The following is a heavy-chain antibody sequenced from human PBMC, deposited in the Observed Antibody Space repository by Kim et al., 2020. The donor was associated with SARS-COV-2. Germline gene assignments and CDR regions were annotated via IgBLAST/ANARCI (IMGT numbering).Heavy chain of an antibody. J-gene: IGHJ4*02. Sequence: ASVKVSCKASGYTFTSYDINWVRQATGQGLEWIGWMNPNSANTGYAQKFQGRVTMTRNTSITTAYMELSSLRSEDTAVYYCARSPAWSPACISGSYYYFDYWGQGALVTVSS. CDR1: GYTFTSYD. CDR2: MNPNSANT. CDR3: ARSPAWSPACISGSYYYFDY. V-gene: IGHV1-8*01. D-gene: IGHD1-26*01.